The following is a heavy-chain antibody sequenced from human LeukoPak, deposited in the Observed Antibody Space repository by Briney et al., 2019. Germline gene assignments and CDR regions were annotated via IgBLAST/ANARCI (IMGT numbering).Heavy chain of an antibody. CDR1: GFTFSSYE. CDR2: ISSSGSTI. V-gene: IGHV3-48*03. D-gene: IGHD5-18*01. J-gene: IGHJ4*02. Sequence: GGSLRLSCAASGFTFSSYEMNWVRQAPGKGLEWVSYISSSGSTIYYADSVKGRFTISRDNAKNSLYLQMNSLRAEDTAVYYCARDKGIQLWLREYYFDYWGQGTLVTVSS. CDR3: ARDKGIQLWLREYYFDY.